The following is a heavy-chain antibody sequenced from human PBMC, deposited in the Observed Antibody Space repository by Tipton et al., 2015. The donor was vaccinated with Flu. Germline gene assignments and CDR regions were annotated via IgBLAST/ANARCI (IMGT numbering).Heavy chain of an antibody. J-gene: IGHJ4*02. V-gene: IGHV3-53*01. D-gene: IGHD1-14*01. CDR1: GFTVSTSY. CDR3: ARDEGGTYPD. Sequence: SLRLSCAVSGFTVSTSYMSWVRQPPGKGLEWVSIVYDDGRTCYADSVEGRFAISRNNSKNILYLQMNSLRADDTAVCFCARDEGGTYPDWGQGTLVTVSS. CDR2: VYDDGRT.